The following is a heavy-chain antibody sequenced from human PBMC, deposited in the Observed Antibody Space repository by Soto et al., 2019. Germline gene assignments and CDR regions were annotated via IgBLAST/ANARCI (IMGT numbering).Heavy chain of an antibody. CDR1: GGSISSSSYY. J-gene: IGHJ4*02. CDR3: ARHPVGSVVCFDY. CDR2: IYYSGST. V-gene: IGHV4-39*01. Sequence: PSETLSLTCTVSGGSISSSSYYWGWIRQPPGKGLEWIGSIYYSGSTYYNPSLKSRVTISVDTSKNQFSLKLSSVTAADTAVYYCARHPVGSVVCFDYWGQGTLVTVSS. D-gene: IGHD3-22*01.